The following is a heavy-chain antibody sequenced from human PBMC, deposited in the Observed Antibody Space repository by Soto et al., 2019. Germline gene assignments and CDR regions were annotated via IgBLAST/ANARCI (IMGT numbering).Heavy chain of an antibody. CDR1: ELTFSRYA. Sequence: GGSLRLSCAAAELTFSRYAMCWARQATGKGLEWDSAISVVGDRSAYADFVKGRFTISRDNSKNTLYLQMNSLRSEDSAVYFCSKAGGDGAFDICCQGTMVTVSS. CDR3: SKAGGDGAFDI. CDR2: ISVVGDRS. V-gene: IGHV3-23*01. J-gene: IGHJ3*02. D-gene: IGHD6-25*01.